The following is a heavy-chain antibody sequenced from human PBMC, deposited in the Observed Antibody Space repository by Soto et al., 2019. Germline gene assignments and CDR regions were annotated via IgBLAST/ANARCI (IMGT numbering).Heavy chain of an antibody. Sequence: QITLKESGPTLVKPTQTLTLTCTVSGLSLRTTGVGVGWVRQPPGKALEWLALLYWDDDKRYSPSLKSRLTITKDISEEQVVLTMTNMDTVDTATYYCVQPRCGGDCSEIYSSHAYYGLEVWGQGTTVTVSS. CDR1: GLSLRTTGVG. CDR3: VQPRCGGDCSEIYSSHAYYGLEV. J-gene: IGHJ6*02. V-gene: IGHV2-5*02. CDR2: LYWDDDK. D-gene: IGHD2-21*02.